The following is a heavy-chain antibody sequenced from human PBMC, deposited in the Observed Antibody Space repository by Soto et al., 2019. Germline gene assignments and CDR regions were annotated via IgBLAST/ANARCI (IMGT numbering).Heavy chain of an antibody. J-gene: IGHJ4*02. D-gene: IGHD6-6*01. CDR3: ARQSSSSSALNLDY. CDR1: GGSISSNSYY. CDR2: IYYSGTT. V-gene: IGHV4-39*01. Sequence: SETLSLTCTVSGGSISSNSYYWAWIRQPPGRGLEWIGTIYYSGTTYYNPSLKSRVTISVDTPKNQFSLKLSSVTAADTAVYYCARQSSSSSALNLDYWGQGTLVTVSS.